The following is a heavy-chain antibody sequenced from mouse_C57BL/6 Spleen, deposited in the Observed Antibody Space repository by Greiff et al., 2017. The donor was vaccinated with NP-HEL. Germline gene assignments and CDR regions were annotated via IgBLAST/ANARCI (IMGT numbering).Heavy chain of an antibody. CDR2: ISSGGDYI. J-gene: IGHJ2*01. Sequence: EVKLMESGEGLVKPGGSLKLSCAASGFTFSSYAMSWVRQTPEKRLEWVAYISSGGDYIYYADTVKGRFTISRDNARNTLYLQMSSLKSEDTAMYYCTRGWLRAYYFDYWGQGTTLTVSS. CDR3: TRGWLRAYYFDY. CDR1: GFTFSSYA. D-gene: IGHD2-2*01. V-gene: IGHV5-9-1*02.